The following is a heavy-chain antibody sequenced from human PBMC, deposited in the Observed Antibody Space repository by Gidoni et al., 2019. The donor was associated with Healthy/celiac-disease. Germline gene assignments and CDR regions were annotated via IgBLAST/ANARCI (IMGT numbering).Heavy chain of an antibody. D-gene: IGHD1-26*01. CDR2: IYYSGST. V-gene: IGHV4-39*01. J-gene: IGHJ4*02. Sequence: WIGSIYYSGSTYYNPSLKSRVTISVDTSKNQFSLKLSSVTAADTAVYYCARLEVGASFDYWGQGTLVTVSS. CDR3: ARLEVGASFDY.